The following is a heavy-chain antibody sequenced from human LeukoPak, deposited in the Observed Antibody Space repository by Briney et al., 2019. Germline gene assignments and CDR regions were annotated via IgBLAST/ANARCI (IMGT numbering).Heavy chain of an antibody. V-gene: IGHV1-46*01. Sequence: ASVKVSCKASGYTFSTYYMHWVRQARGQGREGMGVIDPSGGSTNYTRKFQGRVTMTSDTSTSTVYMELSSLSSEDTAVYYCARGFCSGGSCYSYDYWGQGTLVTVSS. CDR3: ARGFCSGGSCYSYDY. CDR1: GYTFSTYY. D-gene: IGHD2-15*01. J-gene: IGHJ4*02. CDR2: IDPSGGST.